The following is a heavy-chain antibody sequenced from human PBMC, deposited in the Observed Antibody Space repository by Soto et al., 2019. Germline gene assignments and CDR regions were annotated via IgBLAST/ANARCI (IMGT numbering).Heavy chain of an antibody. CDR1: GGSISSSNW. J-gene: IGHJ5*02. V-gene: IGHV4-4*02. CDR2: IYHSGST. D-gene: IGHD4-4*01. CDR3: ARDDSNYDHNWFDP. Sequence: PSETLSLTCAVSGGSISSSNWWSWVRQPPGKGLEWIGEIYHSGSTNYNPSLKSRVTISVDKSKNQFSLKLSSVTAADTAVYYCARDDSNYDHNWFDPWGQGTLVTVSS.